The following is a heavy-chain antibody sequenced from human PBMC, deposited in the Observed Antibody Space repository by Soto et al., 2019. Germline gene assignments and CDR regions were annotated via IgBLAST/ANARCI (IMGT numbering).Heavy chain of an antibody. J-gene: IGHJ6*02. Sequence: ASVKVSCKASGYTFTSYYMHWVRQAPGQGLEWMGIINPSGGSTSYAQKFQGRVTMTRDTSTSTVYMELSSLRSEDTAVYYCARDRHIVVVTAIETNYYYYGIDVWGQGTTVTVYS. CDR3: ARDRHIVVVTAIETNYYYYGIDV. V-gene: IGHV1-46*01. D-gene: IGHD2-21*02. CDR1: GYTFTSYY. CDR2: INPSGGST.